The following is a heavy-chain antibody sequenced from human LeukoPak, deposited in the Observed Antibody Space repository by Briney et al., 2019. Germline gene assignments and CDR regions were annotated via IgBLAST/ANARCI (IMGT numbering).Heavy chain of an antibody. CDR3: AMNLGHIAAAVSDY. CDR2: INPNSGGT. D-gene: IGHD6-13*01. CDR1: GYTFTGYY. J-gene: IGHJ4*02. V-gene: IGHV1-2*02. Sequence: ASVKVSCKASGYTFTGYYMHWVRQAPGQGLEWMGWINPNSGGTNYAQKFQGRVTMTRDTSISTAYMELSRLRSDDTAVYYCAMNLGHIAAAVSDYWGQGTLVTVSS.